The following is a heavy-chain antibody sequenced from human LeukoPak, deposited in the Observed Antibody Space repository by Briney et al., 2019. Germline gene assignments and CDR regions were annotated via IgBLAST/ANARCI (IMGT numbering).Heavy chain of an antibody. CDR3: ARGVTPYY. Sequence: SETLSLTCAVYGGSFSGYYWSWIRQPPGKGLEWIGEINHSGSTNYNPSLKSRVTISVDTSKNQFSLKLSSVTAADTAVYYCARGVTPYYWGQGTLVTVSP. CDR1: GGSFSGYY. J-gene: IGHJ4*02. V-gene: IGHV4-34*01. CDR2: INHSGST. D-gene: IGHD3-10*01.